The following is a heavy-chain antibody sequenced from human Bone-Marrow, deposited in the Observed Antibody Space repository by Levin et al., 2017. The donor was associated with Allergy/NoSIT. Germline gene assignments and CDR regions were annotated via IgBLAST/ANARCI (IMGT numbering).Heavy chain of an antibody. V-gene: IGHV3-23*01. CDR3: AKDRRTARAMDV. CDR1: GFPFSNSG. Sequence: LSLTCAASGFPFSNSGMSWVRQAPGKGLEWVSAISGSGASTYYADSVQGRFTISRDNSKNTLYLQMNTLRAEDTAIYYCAKDRRTARAMDVWGQGTMVTVSS. CDR2: ISGSGAST. J-gene: IGHJ6*02. D-gene: IGHD6-6*01.